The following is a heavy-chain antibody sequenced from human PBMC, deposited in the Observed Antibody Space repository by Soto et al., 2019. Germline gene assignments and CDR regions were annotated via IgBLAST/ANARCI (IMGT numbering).Heavy chain of an antibody. CDR3: AKSDREQWLALW. V-gene: IGHV3-23*01. J-gene: IGHJ4*02. CDR2: ISGSGGST. CDR1: GFTFSSYA. Sequence: EVQLLEFGGGLVQPGGSLRLSCAASGFTFSSYAMSWVRQAPGKGLEWVSAISGSGGSTYYADSVKGRFTISRDNSKNTLYLQMNSLRAEDTAVYYCAKSDREQWLALWWGQGTLVTVSS. D-gene: IGHD6-19*01.